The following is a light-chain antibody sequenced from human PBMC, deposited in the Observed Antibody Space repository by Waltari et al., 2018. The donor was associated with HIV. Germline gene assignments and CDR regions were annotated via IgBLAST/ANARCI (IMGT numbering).Light chain of an antibody. CDR1: KLGEKF. CDR3: QVWDSSIWV. V-gene: IGLV3-1*01. Sequence: SYELTQPPSVSVSPGQTASITCSGDKLGEKFVSWYQQKPGQSPLLVIFQDTKRPSGIPDRFSGSNSGNTATLTISGTQAINEADYYCQVWDSSIWVFGGGTKLTVL. J-gene: IGLJ3*02. CDR2: QDT.